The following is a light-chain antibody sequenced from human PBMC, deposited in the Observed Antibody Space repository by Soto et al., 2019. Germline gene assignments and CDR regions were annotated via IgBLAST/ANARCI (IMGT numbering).Light chain of an antibody. J-gene: IGKJ1*01. CDR3: QQYDNWPPTWT. CDR1: QSVSSD. CDR2: GAS. Sequence: IRMPQTTGTLSLPPGAGAPLSCRAIQSVSSDLAWYQQKPGQAPRLLIYGASTRATGVPARFSGSGSGTEFTLTISSLQSEDFAVYYCQQYDNWPPTWTFGQGSKVDIK. V-gene: IGKV3-15*01.